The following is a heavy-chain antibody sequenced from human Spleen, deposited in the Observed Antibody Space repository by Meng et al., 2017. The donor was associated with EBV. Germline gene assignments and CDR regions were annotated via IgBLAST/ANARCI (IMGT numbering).Heavy chain of an antibody. CDR1: GGTFRSDA. Sequence: QGQLVRSGAEGKKPGAPVKGSCKTSGGTFRSDAISWVRQGPGQGLEWMGGLIPMSGAPHYAQKFQDRVTITADESTSTHYMDLSGLRSEDTAVYYCASESGRGFTPDYWGQGTLVTVSS. V-gene: IGHV1-69*01. CDR3: ASESGRGFTPDY. CDR2: LIPMSGAP. D-gene: IGHD3-10*01. J-gene: IGHJ4*02.